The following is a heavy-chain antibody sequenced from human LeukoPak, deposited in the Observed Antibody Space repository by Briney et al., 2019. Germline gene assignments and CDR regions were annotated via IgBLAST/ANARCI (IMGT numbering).Heavy chain of an antibody. J-gene: IGHJ4*02. CDR1: GFTFRTYN. CDR2: ISSSSSYI. Sequence: GGSLRLSCAASGFTFRTYNMNWVRHAPGKGLEWVSFISSSSSYIYYVDSGKGRFTISRDNAKNSLHLQMNSLRAEDTAVYYWGEDSGGGNLDYWGQGTLVIVSS. D-gene: IGHD4-23*01. V-gene: IGHV3-21*01. CDR3: GEDSGGGNLDY.